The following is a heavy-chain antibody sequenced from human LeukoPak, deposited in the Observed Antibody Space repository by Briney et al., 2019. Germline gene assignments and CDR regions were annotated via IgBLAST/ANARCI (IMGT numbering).Heavy chain of an antibody. Sequence: GGSLRLSCAASGFTFSSYGMHWVRQAPGKGLEWVAVISYDGSNKYYADSVKGRFTISRDNSKNTLYLQMNSLRAEDTAVYYCAKDLRGAAAGNDYWGQGTLVTVSS. J-gene: IGHJ4*02. CDR3: AKDLRGAAAGNDY. CDR2: ISYDGSNK. V-gene: IGHV3-30*18. CDR1: GFTFSSYG. D-gene: IGHD6-13*01.